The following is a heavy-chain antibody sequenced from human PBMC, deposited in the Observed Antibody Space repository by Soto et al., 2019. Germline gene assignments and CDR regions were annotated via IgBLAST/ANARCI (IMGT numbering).Heavy chain of an antibody. J-gene: IGHJ5*02. D-gene: IGHD6-13*01. CDR2: ISWDSVSI. CDR1: GFTFDDYA. Sequence: EVQLVESGGGLVQPGRSLRLSCAASGFTFDDYAMHWVRQAPGKGLEWVSGISWDSVSIGYADSVKGRFTIARDNAKNSLYLQMNSLRAEDTDLYYCAKSRSRAASRINWFDPWGQGTLVTVSS. V-gene: IGHV3-9*01. CDR3: AKSRSRAASRINWFDP.